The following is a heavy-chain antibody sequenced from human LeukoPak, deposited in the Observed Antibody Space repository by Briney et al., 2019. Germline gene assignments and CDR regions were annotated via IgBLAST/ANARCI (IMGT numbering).Heavy chain of an antibody. CDR2: INPNSGGT. J-gene: IGHJ3*02. V-gene: IGHV1-2*02. CDR3: ARGLQENLAWLTAFSAFDI. D-gene: IGHD6-19*01. Sequence: ASVKVSCKASGYTFTGYYMHWVRQAPGQGLEWMGWINPNSGGTNYAQKVRGRVTMTTGTSTRTAYMELRSLRSDDTAVYYCARGLQENLAWLTAFSAFDIWGQGTMVTVSS. CDR1: GYTFTGYY.